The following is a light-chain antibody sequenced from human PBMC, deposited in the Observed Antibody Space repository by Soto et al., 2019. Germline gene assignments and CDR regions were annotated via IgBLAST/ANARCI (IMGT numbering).Light chain of an antibody. J-gene: IGKJ2*01. V-gene: IGKV1-39*01. CDR2: AAS. Sequence: DIQMTQSPSSLSASVGDRVTITCRASQSISTLLNWYQQKPGKAPKVLIYAASSLYSGVPSRFRGGGSGTDFTLTISSLQPEDFATYYCQQSYSTPRTFGQGTKLEIK. CDR1: QSISTL. CDR3: QQSYSTPRT.